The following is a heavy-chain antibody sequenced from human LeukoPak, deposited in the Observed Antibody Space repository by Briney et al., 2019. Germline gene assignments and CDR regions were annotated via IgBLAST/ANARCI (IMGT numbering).Heavy chain of an antibody. J-gene: IGHJ3*02. Sequence: GGSLRLSCAASGFTFSDYYMNWIRQAPGKGLEWVSYISSSGSTIYYADSVKGRFTISRDNAKNSLYLQMNSLRAEDTAVYYCARARYYDFWSGFDAFDIWGQGTMVTVSS. CDR3: ARARYYDFWSGFDAFDI. D-gene: IGHD3-3*01. CDR1: GFTFSDYY. CDR2: ISSSGSTI. V-gene: IGHV3-11*04.